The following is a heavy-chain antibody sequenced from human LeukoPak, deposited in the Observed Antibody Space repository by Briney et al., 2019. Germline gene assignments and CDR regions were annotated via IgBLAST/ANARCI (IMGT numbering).Heavy chain of an antibody. CDR1: GGSISSSSYY. J-gene: IGHJ4*02. Sequence: PSETLSLTCTVSGGSISSSSYYWGWIRQPPGKGLEWIGSIYYSGSTYYNPSLKSRVTISVDTSKNQFSLKLSSVTAADTAVYYCARDYDFWSGYSIMYFDYWGQGTLVTVSS. D-gene: IGHD3-3*01. CDR3: ARDYDFWSGYSIMYFDY. CDR2: IYYSGST. V-gene: IGHV4-39*02.